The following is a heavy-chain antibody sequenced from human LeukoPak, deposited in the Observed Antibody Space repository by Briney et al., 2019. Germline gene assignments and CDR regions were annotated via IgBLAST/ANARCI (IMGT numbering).Heavy chain of an antibody. CDR1: GFTFSSYG. J-gene: IGHJ4*02. V-gene: IGHV3-33*01. D-gene: IGHD1-1*01. CDR3: AREDGTY. CDR2: IWYDGSNK. Sequence: GGSLRLSCAASGFTFSSYGMHWVRQAPGKGLEWVAVIWYDGSNKYYADSVKGRFTISRDNAKKSLYLQMSSLRVEDTAVYYCAREDGTYWGQGTLVTVSS.